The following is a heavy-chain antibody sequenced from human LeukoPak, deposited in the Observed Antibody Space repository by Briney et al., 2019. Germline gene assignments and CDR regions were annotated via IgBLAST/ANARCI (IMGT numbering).Heavy chain of an antibody. CDR2: ISYDGSNK. CDR3: ARHPRMTTGGFDY. V-gene: IGHV3-30*04. Sequence: GGSLRLSCAASGFTFSSYAMHWVRQAPGKGLEWVAVISYDGSNKYYADSVKGRFTISRDNSKNTLYLQMNSLRAEDTAVYYCARHPRMTTGGFDYWGQGTLVTVSS. D-gene: IGHD4-17*01. CDR1: GFTFSSYA. J-gene: IGHJ4*02.